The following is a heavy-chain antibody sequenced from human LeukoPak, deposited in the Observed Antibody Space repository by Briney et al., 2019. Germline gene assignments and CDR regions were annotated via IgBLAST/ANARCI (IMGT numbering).Heavy chain of an antibody. V-gene: IGHV3-30*18. D-gene: IGHD3-3*01. J-gene: IGHJ6*02. Sequence: GVSLRLSCAASGFTFSSCGMHWVRQAPGKGLEWVAVISYDGSNKYYADSVKGRFTISRDNSKNTLYLQMNSLRAGDTAVYYCAKSLRPGLYYYYGMDVWGQGTTVTVSS. CDR1: GFTFSSCG. CDR3: AKSLRPGLYYYYGMDV. CDR2: ISYDGSNK.